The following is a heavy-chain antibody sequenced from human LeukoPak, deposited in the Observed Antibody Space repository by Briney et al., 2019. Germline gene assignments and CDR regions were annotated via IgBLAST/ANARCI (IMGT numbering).Heavy chain of an antibody. Sequence: SETLSLTCTVSGYSISSGYYRGWIRQPPGKGLEWIGSIYHSGSTYYNPSLKSRVTISVDTSKNQFSLKLSSVTAADTAVYYCASFTGSSFFEPQDYWGQGTLVTVSS. CDR3: ASFTGSSFFEPQDY. V-gene: IGHV4-38-2*02. D-gene: IGHD6-13*01. J-gene: IGHJ4*02. CDR2: IYHSGST. CDR1: GYSISSGYY.